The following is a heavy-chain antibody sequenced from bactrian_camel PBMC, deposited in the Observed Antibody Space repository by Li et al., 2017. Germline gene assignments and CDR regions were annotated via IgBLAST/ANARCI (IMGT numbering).Heavy chain of an antibody. CDR1: GYTYNRNC. Sequence: HVQLVESGGGSVQAGGSLKLSCTTSGYTYNRNCMAWFRQAPGKEREGVARIATGSGNTYYADSVKGRFTISQDNAKNTLYLQMDNLQPEDTAVYYCATRPVNTRACVAGGRYEFGYWGQGTQVTVS. D-gene: IGHD1*01. CDR3: ATRPVNTRACVAGGRYEFGY. V-gene: IGHV3S1*01. J-gene: IGHJ4*01. CDR2: IATGSGNT.